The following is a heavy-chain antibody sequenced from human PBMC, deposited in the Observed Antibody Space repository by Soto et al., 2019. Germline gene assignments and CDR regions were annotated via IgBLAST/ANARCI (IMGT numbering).Heavy chain of an antibody. J-gene: IGHJ5*02. Sequence: LCGGSISSYYWSWVRQPPGKGLEWIGYIFYSGSSNYNPSLKSPVTISVDASKNQFSLKLSSVTAADMAVYYCVRTGLGFFDPWGQGTLVTVSS. V-gene: IGHV4-59*01. D-gene: IGHD7-27*01. CDR2: IFYSGSS. CDR1: GGSISSYY. CDR3: VRTGLGFFDP.